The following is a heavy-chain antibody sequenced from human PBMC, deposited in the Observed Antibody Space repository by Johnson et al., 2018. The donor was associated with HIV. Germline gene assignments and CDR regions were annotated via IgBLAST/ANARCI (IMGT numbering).Heavy chain of an antibody. V-gene: IGHV3-9*01. CDR3: ARAVGAGGI. Sequence: VQLVESGGDLVQPGGSLRLSCAASGFTFDDYAMHWVRQAPGKGLEWVSGISWNSGSIGYADSVKGRFTISRDNSKNTLYLQMNSLRAEDTAVYYCARAVGAGGIWGQGTMVTVSS. J-gene: IGHJ3*02. CDR1: GFTFDDYA. D-gene: IGHD1-26*01. CDR2: ISWNSGSI.